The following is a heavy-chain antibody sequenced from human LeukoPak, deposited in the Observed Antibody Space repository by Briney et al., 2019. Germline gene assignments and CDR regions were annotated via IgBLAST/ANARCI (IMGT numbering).Heavy chain of an antibody. V-gene: IGHV1-2*02. D-gene: IGHD3-22*01. CDR1: GYTFTGYY. CDR2: INPNSGGT. CDR3: ARGGANYYDSSGYYKHDAFDI. Sequence: ASVKVSCKASGYTFTGYYMHWVRQAPGQGLEWMGWINPNSGGTNYAQKFQGRVTMTRDTSISTAYMELSRLRSDDTAVYYCARGGANYYDSSGYYKHDAFDIWGQGTMVTVSS. J-gene: IGHJ3*02.